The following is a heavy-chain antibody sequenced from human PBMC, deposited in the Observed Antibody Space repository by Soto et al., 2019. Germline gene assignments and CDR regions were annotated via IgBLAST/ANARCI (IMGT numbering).Heavy chain of an antibody. J-gene: IGHJ6*02. Sequence: GGSLRLSCAASGFTFSNAWMNWVRQAPGKGLEWVGRIKSKTDGGTTDYAAPVKGRFTISRDDSKNTLYLQMNSLKTEDTAVYYCTSLGPQQWMPYYYYYGMDVWGQGTTVTVSS. CDR2: IKSKTDGGTT. D-gene: IGHD6-19*01. V-gene: IGHV3-15*07. CDR1: GFTFSNAW. CDR3: TSLGPQQWMPYYYYYGMDV.